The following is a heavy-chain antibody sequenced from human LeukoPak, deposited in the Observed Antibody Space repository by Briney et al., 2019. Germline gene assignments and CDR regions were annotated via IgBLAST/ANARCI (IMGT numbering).Heavy chain of an antibody. CDR3: ARDDCTGGSCPYNY. Sequence: GGSLRLSCAASGFTFSSYAMHWVRQAPGKGLEWVAVISYDGSNKYYADSVKGRFTISRDNSKNTLYLQMNSLRAGDTAVYYCARDDCTGGSCPYNYWGQGTQVTVSS. CDR2: ISYDGSNK. CDR1: GFTFSSYA. J-gene: IGHJ4*02. V-gene: IGHV3-30-3*01. D-gene: IGHD2-15*01.